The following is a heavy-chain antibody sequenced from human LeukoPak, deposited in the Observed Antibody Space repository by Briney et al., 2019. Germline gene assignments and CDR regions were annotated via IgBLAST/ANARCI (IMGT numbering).Heavy chain of an antibody. V-gene: IGHV1-2*02. D-gene: IGHD3-3*01. CDR1: GYIFTGYY. CDR2: INPNSGGT. J-gene: IGHJ4*02. CDR3: ARGLAIFGVVIPTFFDS. Sequence: ASVKVSCKASGYIFTGYYIHWVRQAPGQRLEWMGWINPNSGGTDYAQKFQGRVIMTRDASITTAYMEPNSLISDDTAVYYCARGLAIFGVVIPTFFDSWGQGTLVTVSS.